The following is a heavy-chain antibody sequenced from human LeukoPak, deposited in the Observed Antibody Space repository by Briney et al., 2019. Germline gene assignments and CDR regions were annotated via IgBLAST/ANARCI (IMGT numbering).Heavy chain of an antibody. CDR3: ARVLEGSSGQHWYFDL. CDR2: INHSGST. V-gene: IGHV4-34*01. D-gene: IGHD6-19*01. CDR1: GGSFSGYY. Sequence: AETLPLTCAVYGGSFSGYYWSWIRQPPGKGREWIGEINHSGSTNYNPSLKSRVTISVDTSKNQFSLRLSSVTAADTAVYYCARVLEGSSGQHWYFDLWGGGTLVTVSS. J-gene: IGHJ2*01.